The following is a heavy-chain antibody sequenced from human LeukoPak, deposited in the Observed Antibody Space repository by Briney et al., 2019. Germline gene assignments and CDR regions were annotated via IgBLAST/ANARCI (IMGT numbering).Heavy chain of an antibody. V-gene: IGHV3-30*04. CDR1: GFTFSSYA. J-gene: IGHJ4*02. Sequence: GGSLRLSCAASGFTFSSYAMHWVRQAPGKGLEWVAVISYDGSNKYYADSVKGRFTISRDNSKNTLYLQMNSLRAEDTAVYYCARKIYNWNLYYFDYWGQGTLVTVSS. CDR3: ARKIYNWNLYYFDY. CDR2: ISYDGSNK. D-gene: IGHD1-7*01.